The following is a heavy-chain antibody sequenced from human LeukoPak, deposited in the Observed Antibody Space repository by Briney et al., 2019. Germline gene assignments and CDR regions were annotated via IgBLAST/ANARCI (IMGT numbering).Heavy chain of an antibody. CDR2: ISSSSSYI. CDR1: GFTFSSYS. D-gene: IGHD6-13*01. V-gene: IGHV3-21*01. Sequence: GGSLRLSCAASGFTFSSYSMNWVRQAPGKGLKWVSSISSSSSYIYYADSVKGRFTISRDNAKNSLYLQMNSLRAEDTAVYYCARDDVAAAGLYYFDYWGQGALVTVSS. J-gene: IGHJ4*02. CDR3: ARDDVAAAGLYYFDY.